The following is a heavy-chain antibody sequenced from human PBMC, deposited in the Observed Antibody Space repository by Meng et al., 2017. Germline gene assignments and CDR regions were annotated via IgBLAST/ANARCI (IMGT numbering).Heavy chain of an antibody. CDR3: ARACSPPSSSSSFHDY. CDR1: GYTFTSYA. V-gene: IGHV7-4-1*02. Sequence: QVQLLQSGFELKKPGASVKVSGKAFGYTFTSYAMNWWRQAPGQGLEWMGWINTNTGNPTYAQGFTGRFVFSLDTSVSTAYLQISSLKAEDTAVYYCARACSPPSSSSSFHDYWGQGTLVTVSS. CDR2: INTNTGNP. J-gene: IGHJ4*02. D-gene: IGHD6-6*01.